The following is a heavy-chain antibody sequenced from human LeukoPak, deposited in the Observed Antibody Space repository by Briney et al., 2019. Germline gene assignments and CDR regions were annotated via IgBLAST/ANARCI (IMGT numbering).Heavy chain of an antibody. J-gene: IGHJ4*02. V-gene: IGHV1-69*04. D-gene: IGHD5-24*01. Sequence: SVKVSCKASGGTFSSYAISWVRQAPGQGLEWMGRIIPILGIANYAQKFQGRVTITADKSTSTAYMELSSLRPEDTAVYYCARGDGYSTNFDYWGQGTLVTVSS. CDR3: ARGDGYSTNFDY. CDR1: GGTFSSYA. CDR2: IIPILGIA.